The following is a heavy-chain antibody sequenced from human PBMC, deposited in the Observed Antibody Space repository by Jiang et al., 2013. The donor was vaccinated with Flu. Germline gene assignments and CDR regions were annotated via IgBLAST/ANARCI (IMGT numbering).Heavy chain of an antibody. CDR1: GGSISSYY. J-gene: IGHJ6*04. CDR2: IYYSGST. V-gene: IGHV4-59*01. CDR3: ARDIGGYSYGWVYYGMDV. Sequence: PGLVKPSETLSLTCTVSGGSISSYYWSWIRQPPGKGLEWIGYIYYSGSTNYNPSLKSRVTISVDTSKNQFSLKLSSVTAADTAVYYCARDIGGYSYGWVYYGMDVWGKGTTVTVSS. D-gene: IGHD5-18*01.